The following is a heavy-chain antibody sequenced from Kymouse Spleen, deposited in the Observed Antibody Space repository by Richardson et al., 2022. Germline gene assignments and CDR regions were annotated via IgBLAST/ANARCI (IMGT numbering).Heavy chain of an antibody. CDR3: ARVSRGYSFDY. CDR1: GFTFSSYG. Sequence: QVQLVESGGGVVQPGRSLRLSCAASGFTFSSYGMHWVRQAPGKGLEWVAVIWYDGSNKYYADSVKGRFTISRDNSKNTLYLQMNSLRAEDTAVYYCARVSRGYSFDYWGQGTLVTVSS. V-gene: IGHV3-33*01. J-gene: IGHJ4*02. D-gene: IGHD5-12*01. CDR2: IWYDGSNK.